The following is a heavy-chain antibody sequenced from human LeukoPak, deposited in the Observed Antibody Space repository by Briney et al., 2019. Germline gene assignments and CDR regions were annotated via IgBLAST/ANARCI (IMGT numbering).Heavy chain of an antibody. D-gene: IGHD1-26*01. J-gene: IGHJ3*02. Sequence: GGSLRLSCAASGFTFSSYSMNWVRQAPGKGLEWVSSISSSSSYIYYADSVKGRFTISRDNAKNSLYLQMNSLRAEDTAVYYCARARYRGSTAGDAFDIWGQGTMVTVSS. V-gene: IGHV3-21*01. CDR1: GFTFSSYS. CDR2: ISSSSSYI. CDR3: ARARYRGSTAGDAFDI.